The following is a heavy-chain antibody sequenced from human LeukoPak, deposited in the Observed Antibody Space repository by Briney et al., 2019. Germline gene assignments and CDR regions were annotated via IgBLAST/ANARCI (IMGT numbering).Heavy chain of an antibody. CDR1: GGSISSGGYY. V-gene: IGHV4-31*03. Sequence: SQTLSLNCTVSGGSISSGGYYWSWIRQHPGKGLEWIGYIYYSGSTYYNPSLKSRVTISVDTSKNQFSLKLSSVTAADTAVYYCARAGSDGDFWSGYLDYWGQGTLVTVSS. D-gene: IGHD3-3*01. CDR2: IYYSGST. J-gene: IGHJ4*02. CDR3: ARAGSDGDFWSGYLDY.